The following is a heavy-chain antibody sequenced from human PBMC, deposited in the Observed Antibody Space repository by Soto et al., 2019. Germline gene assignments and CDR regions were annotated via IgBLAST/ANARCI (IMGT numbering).Heavy chain of an antibody. V-gene: IGHV3-33*01. CDR3: ARYSSSSYGYYGMDV. J-gene: IGHJ6*02. CDR2: IWYDGSNK. Sequence: GGSLRLSCAASGFTFSSYGMHWVRQAPGKGLEWVAVIWYDGSNKYYADSVKGRFTISRDNSKNTLYLQMNSLRAEDTAVYYCARYSSSSYGYYGMDVWGQGTTVTVSS. CDR1: GFTFSSYG. D-gene: IGHD6-6*01.